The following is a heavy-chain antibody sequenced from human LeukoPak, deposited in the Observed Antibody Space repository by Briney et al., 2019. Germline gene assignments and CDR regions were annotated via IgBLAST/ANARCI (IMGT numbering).Heavy chain of an antibody. D-gene: IGHD4-17*01. CDR3: ARDGYGDYEAFDI. CDR2: IYYSGST. Sequence: SETLSLTCTVSGGSISSGGYYWSWIRQHPGQGLVWIGYIYYSGSTYYNPSLKSRVTISVDTSKNQFSLKLSSVTAADTAVYYCARDGYGDYEAFDIWGQGTMVTVSS. CDR1: GGSISSGGYY. V-gene: IGHV4-31*03. J-gene: IGHJ3*02.